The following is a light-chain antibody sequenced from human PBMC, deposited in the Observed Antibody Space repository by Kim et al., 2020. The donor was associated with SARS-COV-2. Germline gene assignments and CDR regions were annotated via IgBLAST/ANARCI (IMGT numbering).Light chain of an antibody. V-gene: IGKV3-15*01. Sequence: LSGETRQKGSSNMVWCKQTPDQDPRHLIDDESIRGTGSPARYSGSGSGRECTLTISRLQSEDFVGYYCEQYENWPPMYDLGQGTKLE. CDR2: DES. CDR1: QKGSSN. CDR3: EQYENWPPMYD. J-gene: IGKJ2*01.